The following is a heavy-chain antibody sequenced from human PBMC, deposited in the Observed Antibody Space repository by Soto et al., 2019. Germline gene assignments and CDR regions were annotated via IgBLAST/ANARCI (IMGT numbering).Heavy chain of an antibody. CDR3: AKGDCSGGSCYFSAFDI. D-gene: IGHD2-15*01. Sequence: GGSLRLSCAASGIPVSSNYMTWVRQAPGKGLEWVSVLHSGGDTYYANSVKGRFTISRHDSTNTLFLQMNSLTPEDTAVYFCAKGDCSGGSCYFSAFDIWGQGTMVTVSS. V-gene: IGHV3-53*04. J-gene: IGHJ3*02. CDR2: LHSGGDT. CDR1: GIPVSSNY.